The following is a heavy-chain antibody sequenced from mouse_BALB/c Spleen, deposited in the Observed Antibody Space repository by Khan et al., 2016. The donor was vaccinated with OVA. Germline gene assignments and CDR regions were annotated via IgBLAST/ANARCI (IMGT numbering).Heavy chain of an antibody. Sequence: EVQLQESGPGLVKPSQSLSLTCTVTGYSITSGYGWNWIQHFPGNKLEWMGYISYSGSTNYNPSLTSRISITRDTSKNQFFLQLNSVTTEDTATYYCARTARIKYWGQGTTLTVSS. V-gene: IGHV3-2*02. J-gene: IGHJ2*01. CDR2: ISYSGST. D-gene: IGHD1-2*01. CDR1: GYSITSGYG. CDR3: ARTARIKY.